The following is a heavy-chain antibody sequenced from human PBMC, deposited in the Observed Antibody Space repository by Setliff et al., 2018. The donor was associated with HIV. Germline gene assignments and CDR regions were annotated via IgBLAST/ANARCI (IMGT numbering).Heavy chain of an antibody. V-gene: IGHV4-38-2*02. CDR2: IYHAGNT. J-gene: IGHJ4*02. Sequence: SETLSLTCTVTGYSISSGYYWAWIRQPPGKGLEWIGYIYHAGNTYYNPSLKSRVTISVDTSKNQISLRLNSLTAADTAVYYCASRDTSRYFDDYWGQGTLVTVSS. CDR3: ASRDTSRYFDDY. D-gene: IGHD3-22*01. CDR1: GYSISSGYY.